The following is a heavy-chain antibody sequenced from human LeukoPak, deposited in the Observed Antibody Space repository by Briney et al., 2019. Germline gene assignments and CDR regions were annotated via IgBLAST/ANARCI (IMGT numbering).Heavy chain of an antibody. CDR3: VRGPGLRYCSSTSCYRPPQYES. Sequence: SETLSLTCAVYGGSFSGYYWSWIRQPPGKGLEWIGEINHSGSTNYNPSLKSRVTISVDTSKNQFSLKLSSVTAADTAVYYCVRGPGLRYCSSTSCYRPPQYESWGQGTLVTVSS. CDR1: GGSFSGYY. CDR2: INHSGST. J-gene: IGHJ5*02. D-gene: IGHD2-2*02. V-gene: IGHV4-34*01.